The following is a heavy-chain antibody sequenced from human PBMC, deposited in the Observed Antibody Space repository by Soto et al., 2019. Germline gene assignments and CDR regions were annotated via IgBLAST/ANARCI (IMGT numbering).Heavy chain of an antibody. CDR1: GGSISSSSYY. V-gene: IGHV4-39*01. Sequence: TLSLTCTVSGGSISSSSYYWGWIRQPPGKGLEWIGSIYYSGSTYYNPSLKSRVTISVDTSKNQFSLKLSSVTAADTAVYYCARLGGCSSTSCYVSEYFQHWGQG. D-gene: IGHD2-2*01. J-gene: IGHJ1*01. CDR3: ARLGGCSSTSCYVSEYFQH. CDR2: IYYSGST.